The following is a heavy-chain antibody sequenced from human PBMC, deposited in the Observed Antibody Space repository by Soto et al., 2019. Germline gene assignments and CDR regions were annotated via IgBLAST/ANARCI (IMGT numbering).Heavy chain of an antibody. CDR2: IIPIFGTP. Sequence: QVQLVQSGAEVKKPGSSVKVSCKALGGTFNSDAISWVRQAPGQGPEWMGGIIPIFGTPNYAQKFRGRVTITADESTSAAYLEMYYLRPDGTAVYYCARREDYVNGCAPWAQGTLVSVSS. V-gene: IGHV1-69*01. D-gene: IGHD4-17*01. CDR1: GGTFNSDA. J-gene: IGHJ5*02. CDR3: ARREDYVNGCAP.